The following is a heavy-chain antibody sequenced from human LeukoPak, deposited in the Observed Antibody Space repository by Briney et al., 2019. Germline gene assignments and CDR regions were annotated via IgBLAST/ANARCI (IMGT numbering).Heavy chain of an antibody. J-gene: IGHJ4*02. CDR1: GGSISNHY. CDR3: ASSGWYPY. Sequence: SETLSLTCTVSGGSISNHYWSWIRQPPGKGLEWIGYIYYNGRTNYNPSLKSRVTISVDTSKNQFSLKLSSVTAADTAVYYCASSGWYPYWGQGTLVTVSS. D-gene: IGHD6-19*01. V-gene: IGHV4-59*11. CDR2: IYYNGRT.